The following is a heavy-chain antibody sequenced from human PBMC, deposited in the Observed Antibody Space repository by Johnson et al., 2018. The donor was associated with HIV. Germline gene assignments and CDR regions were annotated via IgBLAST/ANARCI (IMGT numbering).Heavy chain of an antibody. CDR2: ISYDGGNK. Sequence: QVQLVESGGGVVQPVRSLRLSCVASGFTFSSYAMHWVRQAPGKGLEWVAVISYDGGNKYYADSVKGRFTVSRDNSKNTLYLQTDSLRPEDTALYFCARVGSPAELLPWAFDIWGQGTMVSV. CDR3: ARVGSPAELLPWAFDI. CDR1: GFTFSSYA. V-gene: IGHV3-30*04. J-gene: IGHJ3*02. D-gene: IGHD1-26*01.